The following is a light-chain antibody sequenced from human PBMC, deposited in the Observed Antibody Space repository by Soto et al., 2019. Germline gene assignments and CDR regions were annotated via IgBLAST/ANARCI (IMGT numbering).Light chain of an antibody. V-gene: IGKV1-12*01. CDR1: QDVDSW. CDR2: AAS. Sequence: DIQMTQSPSSVSASVGDRVTITCRASQDVDSWLAWYQQKPGKAPKLLIYAASNLQSGVPSRFTGSGSGTDFTVTISSLQPEDFATYCCQQGSSFPWTFGQGTKVDIK. CDR3: QQGSSFPWT. J-gene: IGKJ1*01.